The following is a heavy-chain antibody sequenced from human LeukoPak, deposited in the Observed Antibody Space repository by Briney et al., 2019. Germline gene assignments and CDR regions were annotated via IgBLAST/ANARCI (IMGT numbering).Heavy chain of an antibody. D-gene: IGHD5-18*01. Sequence: GESLKISCKGSGYSFTSYWIGWVRQMPGKGLEWMGIIYPADSDTRYSPSFQGQVTISADKSINTAYLQWRTLKASDSAIYYCARVLDVDTAVFHYYFDFWGQGTLVTVSS. CDR2: IYPADSDT. CDR3: ARVLDVDTAVFHYYFDF. V-gene: IGHV5-51*01. J-gene: IGHJ4*02. CDR1: GYSFTSYW.